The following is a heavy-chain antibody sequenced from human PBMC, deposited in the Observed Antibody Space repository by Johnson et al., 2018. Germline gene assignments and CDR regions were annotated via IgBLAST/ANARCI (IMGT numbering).Heavy chain of an antibody. V-gene: IGHV3-33*01. CDR2: IWYDGSNK. CDR3: ARGFLRYSISWYGMDV. J-gene: IGHJ6*02. Sequence: QVQLVQSGGGVVQPGRSLRLSCAASGFTFSSYCMHWVRQAPGKGLEWVAVIWYDGSNKYYADSVKGRFTISRDNSKTTLYLQMNRLWAEDTAVYYCARGFLRYSISWYGMDVWGQGTTVTVSS. CDR1: GFTFSSYC. D-gene: IGHD6-13*01.